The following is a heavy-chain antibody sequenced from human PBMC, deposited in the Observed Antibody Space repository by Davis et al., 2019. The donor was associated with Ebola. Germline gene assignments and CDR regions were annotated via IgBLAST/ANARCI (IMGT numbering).Heavy chain of an antibody. V-gene: IGHV4-34*01. D-gene: IGHD2-8*02. CDR1: GGSFSGYY. J-gene: IGHJ6*02. CDR2: INHSGST. CDR3: ARAPVGYCTGGVCYYYYGMDV. Sequence: SETLSLTCVVYGGSFSGYYWSWIRQPPGKGLEWIGEINHSGSTNYNPSLKSRVTISVDTSKNQFYLKLSSVTAADTAVYYCARAPVGYCTGGVCYYYYGMDVWGQGTTVTVSS.